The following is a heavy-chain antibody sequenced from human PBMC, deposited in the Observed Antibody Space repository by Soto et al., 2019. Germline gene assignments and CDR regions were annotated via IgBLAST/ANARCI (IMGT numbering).Heavy chain of an antibody. CDR3: SRGILV. D-gene: IGHD2-15*01. Sequence: QVQLQESGPGLVKPSQTLSLTCTVSGGSMNSGGYCWNWIRQHPGEGLEWIGCISYGGTTSYNPSLKSRVTISVDTSKNQSSLKLSAVTAADTAVYYCSRGILVWGQGTLIPVSS. J-gene: IGHJ4*02. CDR1: GGSMNSGGYC. CDR2: ISYGGTT. V-gene: IGHV4-31*03.